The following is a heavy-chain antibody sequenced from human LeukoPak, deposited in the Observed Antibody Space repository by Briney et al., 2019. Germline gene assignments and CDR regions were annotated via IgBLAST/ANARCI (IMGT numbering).Heavy chain of an antibody. D-gene: IGHD1-26*01. CDR3: AKVSGSGSYYDY. V-gene: IGHV3-23*01. J-gene: IGHJ4*02. Sequence: GGSLRLSCAASGFTFSSYAMSWVRQAPGKGLEWVSAISGSGGSTYYADSVKGRSTISRDNSKNTLYLQMNSLRAEDTAVYYCAKVSGSGSYYDYWGQGTLVTVSS. CDR1: GFTFSSYA. CDR2: ISGSGGST.